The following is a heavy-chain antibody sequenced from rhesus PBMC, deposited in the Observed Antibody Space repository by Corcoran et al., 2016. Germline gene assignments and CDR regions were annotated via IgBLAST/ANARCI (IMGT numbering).Heavy chain of an antibody. CDR1: AGTITSGYSY. CDR3: ARVNHRLSGYYDY. J-gene: IGHJ4*01. CDR2: IYSKSETT. D-gene: IGHD3-28*01. V-gene: IGHV4S12*01. Sequence: QVKLQASGPGVVKPSEPLSLTCAVSAGTITSGYSYGHWIRQPPGKGREWIGGIYSKSETTNYHTPLKRRGTISKYTSKNQFSLKLSSVTATDTAVYYCARVNHRLSGYYDYWGQGVLVTVSS.